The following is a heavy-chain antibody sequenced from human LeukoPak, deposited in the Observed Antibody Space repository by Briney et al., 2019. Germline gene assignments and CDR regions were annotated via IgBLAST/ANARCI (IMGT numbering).Heavy chain of an antibody. CDR3: SKGQGGGDSFDY. CDR2: ISYDGSNK. J-gene: IGHJ4*02. D-gene: IGHD3-16*01. CDR1: GFTFSGYG. Sequence: PGRSLRLSCAASGFTFSGYGMHWVRQAPGKGLEWVAVISYDGSNKYYADSVKGRFTISRDNSKNTLYLQINSLRAEDTAVYYCSKGQGGGDSFDYWGEGALVTFS. V-gene: IGHV3-30*18.